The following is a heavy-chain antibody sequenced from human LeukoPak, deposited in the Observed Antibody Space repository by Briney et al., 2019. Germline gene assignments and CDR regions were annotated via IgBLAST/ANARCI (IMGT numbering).Heavy chain of an antibody. V-gene: IGHV4-39*07. J-gene: IGHJ6*03. CDR1: GDSISSNSHY. CDR2: IYYSGSI. Sequence: SETLSLTYTVSGDSISSNSHYRGWIRQPPGKGLEWIGSIYYSGSIYYNPSLKSRVTISVDTSKNQFSLRLSSVTAADTAVYSCARVSSRRMYYFYYMDVWGTGTTVTVSS. D-gene: IGHD2/OR15-2a*01. CDR3: ARVSSRRMYYFYYMDV.